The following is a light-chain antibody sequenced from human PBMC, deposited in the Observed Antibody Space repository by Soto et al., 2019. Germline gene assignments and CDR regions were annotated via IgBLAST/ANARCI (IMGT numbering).Light chain of an antibody. Sequence: EIVLTQSPATLSLSPGERATLSCRASQSVSIYLAWCQQKPGQAPRLLIYDASNRATGIPARFSGSGSGTDFTLTISSLEPEDFAVYYCQQRLNWPPLTFGGGTKVEIK. CDR2: DAS. V-gene: IGKV3-11*01. J-gene: IGKJ4*01. CDR1: QSVSIY. CDR3: QQRLNWPPLT.